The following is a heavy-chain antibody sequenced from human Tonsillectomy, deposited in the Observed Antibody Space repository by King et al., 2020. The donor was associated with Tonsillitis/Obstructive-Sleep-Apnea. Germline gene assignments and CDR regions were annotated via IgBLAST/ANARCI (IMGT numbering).Heavy chain of an antibody. V-gene: IGHV1-2*04. J-gene: IGHJ4*02. CDR2: INPNSGGT. CDR1: GYTFTGYY. Sequence: QLVQSGAEVKKPGASVKVYCKASGYTFTGYYMHWVRQAPGQGLDGMGWINPNSGGTNYAQKFQGWVTMTRDTSISTAYMELSRLRSDDTAVYYCARDRERDCSSTSCYNVDYWGQGTLVTVSS. CDR3: ARDRERDCSSTSCYNVDY. D-gene: IGHD2-2*02.